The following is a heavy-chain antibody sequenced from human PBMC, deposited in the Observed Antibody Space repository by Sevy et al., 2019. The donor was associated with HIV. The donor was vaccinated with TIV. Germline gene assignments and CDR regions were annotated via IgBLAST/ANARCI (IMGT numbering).Heavy chain of an antibody. CDR2: ISAYNGNT. CDR3: ARVRDLTVTEGGPEYFQH. D-gene: IGHD4-17*01. Sequence: ASVKVSCKASGYTFTSYGISWVRQAPGQGLEWMGWISAYNGNTNYAQTLQGRVTMTTDTSTSTAYMELRSLRSDDTAVYYCARVRDLTVTEGGPEYFQHWGQGTLVTVSS. CDR1: GYTFTSYG. V-gene: IGHV1-18*01. J-gene: IGHJ1*01.